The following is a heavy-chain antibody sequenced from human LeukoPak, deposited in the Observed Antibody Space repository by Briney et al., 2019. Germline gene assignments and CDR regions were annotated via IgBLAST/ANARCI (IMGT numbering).Heavy chain of an antibody. Sequence: GASVKVSCKASGYTFTSYGINWVRQAPGQGLEWMGWISAYNGDTNYAQKLQGRVTMTTDTSTSTAYLQLRSLRSEDTAVYYSPRETGHYYSFDYGAQGTLVPVPS. J-gene: IGHJ4*02. V-gene: IGHV1-18*01. D-gene: IGHD3-9*01. CDR1: GYTFTSYG. CDR3: PRETGHYYSFDY. CDR2: ISAYNGDT.